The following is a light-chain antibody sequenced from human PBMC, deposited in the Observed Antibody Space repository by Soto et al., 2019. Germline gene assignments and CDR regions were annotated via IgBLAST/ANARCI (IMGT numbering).Light chain of an antibody. CDR2: AAS. V-gene: IGKV1-39*01. CDR3: QQSYKIPFT. J-gene: IGKJ5*01. Sequence: DIQMTQSPSSLSASVGDTVTVTCRASQRIDTFLHWYQQKAGEAPRVLIYAASSLESGVPSRFSASGYGTEFTLTVTGLQPEDFATYYCQQSYKIPFTFGQGTRLE. CDR1: QRIDTF.